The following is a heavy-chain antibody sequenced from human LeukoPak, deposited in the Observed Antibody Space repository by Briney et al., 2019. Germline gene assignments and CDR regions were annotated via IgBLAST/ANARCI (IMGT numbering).Heavy chain of an antibody. V-gene: IGHV1-24*01. Sequence: ASVKVSCKVSGYTLTELSMHWVRQAPGKGLEWTGGFDPEDGETIYAQRFQGRVTMTEDTSTDTAYMELSSLRSEDTAVYYCATGNDLTGTTHYWGQGTLVTVSS. CDR2: FDPEDGET. J-gene: IGHJ4*02. CDR1: GYTLTELS. D-gene: IGHD1-7*01. CDR3: ATGNDLTGTTHY.